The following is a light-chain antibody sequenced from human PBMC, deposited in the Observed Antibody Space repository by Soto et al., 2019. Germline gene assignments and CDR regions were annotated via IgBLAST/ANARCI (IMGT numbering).Light chain of an antibody. V-gene: IGLV3-1*01. CDR3: QAWDSRTGV. Sequence: SYELTQPPSVSVSPGQTASITCSGDKLGDKYACWYQQKPGQSPVLVIYQDSKRPSGIPERFSGSNSGNTATLTISGTQAMDEADYYCQAWDSRTGVFGTGTKRTVL. CDR2: QDS. J-gene: IGLJ1*01. CDR1: KLGDKY.